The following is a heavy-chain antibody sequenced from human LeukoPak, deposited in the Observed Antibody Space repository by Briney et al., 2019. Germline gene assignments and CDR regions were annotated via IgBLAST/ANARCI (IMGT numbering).Heavy chain of an antibody. CDR3: AREGRNSSGWYSLYYYYYGMDV. V-gene: IGHV3-33*01. J-gene: IGHJ6*02. CDR1: GFTFSSYG. Sequence: GGSLRLSCAASGFTFSSYGMHWVRQAPGKGLEWVAVIWYDGSNKYYADSVKGRFTISRDNSKNTLYLQMNSLRAEVTAVYYCAREGRNSSGWYSLYYYYYGMDVWGQGTTVTVSS. D-gene: IGHD6-19*01. CDR2: IWYDGSNK.